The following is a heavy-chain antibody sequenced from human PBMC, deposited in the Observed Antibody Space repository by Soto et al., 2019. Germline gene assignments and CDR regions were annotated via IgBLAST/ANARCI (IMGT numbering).Heavy chain of an antibody. J-gene: IGHJ6*02. D-gene: IGHD1-7*01. V-gene: IGHV4-39*01. CDR1: GGSISSSSYY. CDR3: ARNRGGGWNYNYYYYGMDV. CDR2: IYYSGST. Sequence: SETLSLTCTVSGGSISSSSYYWGWIRQPPGKGLEWIGSIYYSGSTYYNPSLKSRVTISVDTSKNQFSLKLSSVTAADTAVYYCARNRGGGWNYNYYYYGMDVWGQGTTVTVSS.